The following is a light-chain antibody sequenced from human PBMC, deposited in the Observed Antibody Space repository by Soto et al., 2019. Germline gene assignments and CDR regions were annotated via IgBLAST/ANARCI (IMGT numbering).Light chain of an antibody. V-gene: IGKV3-11*01. CDR1: QSVSSY. J-gene: IGKJ1*01. Sequence: EIVLTQSPATRSLSPGERATLYCRASQSVSSYLAWYQQKPGQAPRLLIYDASNRAAGIPARFSGSGSGTDFTLTISSLQPDDFATYYCQHYNGYPEAFGQGTKVDIK. CDR3: QHYNGYPEA. CDR2: DAS.